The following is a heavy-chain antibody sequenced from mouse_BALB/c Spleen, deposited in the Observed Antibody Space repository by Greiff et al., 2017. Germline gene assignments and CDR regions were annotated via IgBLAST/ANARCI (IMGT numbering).Heavy chain of an antibody. CDR2: ISYSGST. J-gene: IGHJ4*01. CDR3: ARLDTTVGHAMDY. D-gene: IGHD1-1*01. Sequence: EVKLVESGPSLVKPSQTLSLTCSVTGDSITSGYWNWIRKFPGNKLEYMGYISYSGSTYYNPSLKSRISITRDTSKNQYYLQLNSVTTEDTATYYCARLDTTVGHAMDYWGQGTSVTVSS. CDR1: GDSITSGY. V-gene: IGHV3-8*02.